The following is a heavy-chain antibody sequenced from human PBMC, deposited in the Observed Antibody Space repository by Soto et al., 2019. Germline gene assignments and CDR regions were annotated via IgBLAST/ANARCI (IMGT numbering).Heavy chain of an antibody. J-gene: IGHJ6*02. CDR3: ARAAPAEYYYYYYGMDV. CDR1: GFTFSSYS. D-gene: IGHD6-25*01. CDR2: ISSSSSYI. V-gene: IGHV3-21*01. Sequence: EVQLLESGGGLVQPGGSLRLSCAASGFTFSSYSMNWVRQAPGKGLEWVSSISSSSSYIYYADSVKGRFTISRDNAKNSLYLQMNSLRAEDTAVYYCARAAPAEYYYYYYGMDVWGQGTTVTVSS.